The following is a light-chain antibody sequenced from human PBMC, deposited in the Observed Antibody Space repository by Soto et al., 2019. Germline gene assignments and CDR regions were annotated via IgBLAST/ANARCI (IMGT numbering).Light chain of an antibody. J-gene: IGKJ2*01. CDR3: QQYGSSPPKT. CDR2: GAS. CDR1: QSVSSSY. Sequence: EFVLTRSPGTLSLSPGERATLSCRASQSVSSSYLAWYQQKPGQAPRLLIYGASSRATGIPDRFSGSGSGTDFTLTISRLEPEDFAVYYCQQYGSSPPKTFGQGTKLEIK. V-gene: IGKV3-20*01.